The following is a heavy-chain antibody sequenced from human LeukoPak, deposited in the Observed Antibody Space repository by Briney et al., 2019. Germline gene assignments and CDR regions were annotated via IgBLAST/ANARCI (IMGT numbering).Heavy chain of an antibody. V-gene: IGHV3-74*01. D-gene: IGHD2-2*01. Sequence: GGSLRLSCAVSGFTFRTYWMHWVRQAPGKGLVWVSHINSDGSWTGYADSVKGRFTISKDNAKNTVYLQMNNLRAEDTAVYYCVSFYETYWGRGTLVTVSS. CDR1: GFTFRTYW. J-gene: IGHJ4*02. CDR2: INSDGSWT. CDR3: VSFYETY.